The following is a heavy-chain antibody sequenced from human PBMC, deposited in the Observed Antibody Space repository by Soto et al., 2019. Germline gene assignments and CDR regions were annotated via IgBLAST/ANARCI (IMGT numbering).Heavy chain of an antibody. D-gene: IGHD3-10*01. J-gene: IGHJ6*02. V-gene: IGHV1-69*01. CDR1: GGTFSSYA. CDR2: IIPIFGTA. CDR3: ARDTVSVTMVRGPEYYYYGMDV. Sequence: QVPLVQSGAEVKKPGSSVKVSCKASGGTFSSYAISWVRQAPGQGLEWMGGIIPIFGTANYAQKFQGRVTITADESTSTAYMELSSLRSEDTAVYYCARDTVSVTMVRGPEYYYYGMDVWGQGTTVTVSS.